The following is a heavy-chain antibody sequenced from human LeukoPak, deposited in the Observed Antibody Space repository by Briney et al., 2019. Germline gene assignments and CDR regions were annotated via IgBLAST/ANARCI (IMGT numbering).Heavy chain of an antibody. CDR2: LYSSGNT. CDR3: ARRRVVVASTDGASGAFDI. V-gene: IGHV4-39*07. J-gene: IGHJ3*02. Sequence: SETLSLTCTVSGGSFSDSRFYWGWVRQPPGKGLEWIGSLYSSGNTFFNPSLKSRVTISVDTSKNRFSLKLSSVTAADTAVYFCARRRVVVASTDGASGAFDIWGQGTMVTVSS. CDR1: GGSFSDSRFY. D-gene: IGHD2-15*01.